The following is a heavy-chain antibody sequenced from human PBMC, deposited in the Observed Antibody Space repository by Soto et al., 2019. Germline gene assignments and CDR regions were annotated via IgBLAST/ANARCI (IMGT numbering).Heavy chain of an antibody. CDR1: GGSFSGYY. V-gene: IGHV4-34*01. Sequence: QVQLQQWGAGLLKPSETLSLTCAVYGGSFSGYYWSWIRQPPGKGLEWIGEINHSGSTNYNPSLKSRVTISVDTSKNQFSLKLSSVTAADTAVYYCARGRLLWFGEFIWFDPWGQGTLVTVCS. D-gene: IGHD3-10*01. J-gene: IGHJ5*02. CDR2: INHSGST. CDR3: ARGRLLWFGEFIWFDP.